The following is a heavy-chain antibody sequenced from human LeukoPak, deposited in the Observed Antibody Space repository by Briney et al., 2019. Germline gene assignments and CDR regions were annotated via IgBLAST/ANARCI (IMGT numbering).Heavy chain of an antibody. CDR2: ISYDGSNN. D-gene: IGHD3-10*01. V-gene: IGHV3-30*18. CDR3: AKGTGSYDRYYYYGMDV. CDR1: GFTFSSYG. Sequence: AESLRLSCAASGFTFSSYGMHWVRQAPGKGLEWVAVISYDGSNNYYADSVKGRFTISRDNSKNTLYLQMNSLRAEDTAVYYCAKGTGSYDRYYYYGMDVWGKGTTVTVSS. J-gene: IGHJ6*04.